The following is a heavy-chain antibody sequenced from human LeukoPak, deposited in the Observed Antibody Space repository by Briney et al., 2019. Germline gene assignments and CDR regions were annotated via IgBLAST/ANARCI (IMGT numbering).Heavy chain of an antibody. V-gene: IGHV3-13*01. D-gene: IGHD3-22*01. CDR1: GFSFSTYE. Sequence: GGSLRLSCAASGFSFSTYEMHWVRQATGKGLEWVSAIGPAGNTYYLGSVKGRFTISRENAKNSLFLQMNSLRAGDTAVYYCVRDLGTGSVYTNRFGPWGQGTLVTVSS. CDR3: VRDLGTGSVYTNRFGP. J-gene: IGHJ5*02. CDR2: IGPAGNT.